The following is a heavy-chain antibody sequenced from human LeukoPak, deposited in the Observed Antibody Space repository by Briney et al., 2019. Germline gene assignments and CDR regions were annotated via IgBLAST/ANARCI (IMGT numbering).Heavy chain of an antibody. V-gene: IGHV1-2*02. Sequence: ASVKVSCKASGYTFTGYYMHWVRQAPGQGLEWMGWINPNSGGTNYAQKFQGRVTMTRDTSISTAYMELSRLRSDDTAVYYCAASLKLELRLYRYWGQGTLVTVSS. D-gene: IGHD1-7*01. CDR3: AASLKLELRLYRY. CDR1: GYTFTGYY. J-gene: IGHJ4*02. CDR2: INPNSGGT.